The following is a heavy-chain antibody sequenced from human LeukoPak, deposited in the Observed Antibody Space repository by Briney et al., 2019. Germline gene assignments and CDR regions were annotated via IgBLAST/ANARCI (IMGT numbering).Heavy chain of an antibody. CDR1: GFTFSSYT. CDR3: AREGGHCSNGICSYFDY. D-gene: IGHD2-8*01. J-gene: IGHJ4*02. V-gene: IGHV3-23*01. CDR2: ITTGDGNT. Sequence: GGSLRLSCTASGFTFSSYTMTWVRQAPGKGLKWVSTITTGDGNTYYADSVKGRFTVSRDDSKNTLYLQMNSLRAEDTAVYYCAREGGHCSNGICSYFDYWGQGSLVTVSS.